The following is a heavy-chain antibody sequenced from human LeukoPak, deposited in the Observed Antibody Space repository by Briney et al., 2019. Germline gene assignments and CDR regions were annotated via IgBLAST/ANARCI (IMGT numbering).Heavy chain of an antibody. J-gene: IGHJ4*02. CDR1: GGSISSGSYY. V-gene: IGHV4-61*02. CDR2: IYTSGST. Sequence: SQTLSLTCTVSGGSISSGSYYWSWIRQPAGKGLEYIGRIYTSGSTNYNPSLKSRVTISVDTSKNQFSLKLSSVTAADTAVYYCARSYFDWLFDLGYWGQGTLVTVSS. D-gene: IGHD3-9*01. CDR3: ARSYFDWLFDLGY.